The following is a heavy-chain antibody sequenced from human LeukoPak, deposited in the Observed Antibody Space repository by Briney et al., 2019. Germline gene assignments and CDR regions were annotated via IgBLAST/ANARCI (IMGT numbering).Heavy chain of an antibody. V-gene: IGHV3-23*01. CDR3: AKGPEGRRNSDYYYYGMDV. Sequence: GGSLRLSCAASGFTFSSYVMNWVRQAPGKGLEWVSSIDGNGGSTHYADSVRGRFTISRDNSKNTLYLQMNSLRAEDTAVYYCAKGPEGRRNSDYYYYGMDVWGQGTTVTVSS. CDR2: IDGNGGST. J-gene: IGHJ6*02. CDR1: GFTFSSYV. D-gene: IGHD4-11*01.